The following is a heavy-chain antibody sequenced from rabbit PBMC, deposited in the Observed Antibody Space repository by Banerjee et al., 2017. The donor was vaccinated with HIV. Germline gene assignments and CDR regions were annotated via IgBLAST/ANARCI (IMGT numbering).Heavy chain of an antibody. CDR1: GFSFNNNYV. CDR2: IGTGGGTT. Sequence: QEQLEESGGDLVKPEGSLTLTCTASGFSFNNNYVMCWVRQAPGKGLEWIACIGTGGGTTYYASWAKGRFTISKTSSTTVTLQMTSLTAADTATYFCARDPPNSAAYGYDLWGPGTLVTVS. V-gene: IGHV1S45*01. J-gene: IGHJ4*01. CDR3: ARDPPNSAAYGYDL. D-gene: IGHD6-1*01.